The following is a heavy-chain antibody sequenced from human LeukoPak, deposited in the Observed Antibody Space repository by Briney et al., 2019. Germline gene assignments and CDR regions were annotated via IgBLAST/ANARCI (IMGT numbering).Heavy chain of an antibody. CDR3: AKGGSMIVVVTHFDY. D-gene: IGHD3-22*01. CDR1: GFTFSSYA. CDR2: ISYDGSNK. J-gene: IGHJ4*02. V-gene: IGHV3-30*04. Sequence: GGSLRLSCAASGFTFSSYAMHWVRQAPGKGLEWVAVISYDGSNKYYADSVKGRFTISRDNSKNTLYLQMNSLRAEDTAVYYCAKGGSMIVVVTHFDYWGQGTLVTVSS.